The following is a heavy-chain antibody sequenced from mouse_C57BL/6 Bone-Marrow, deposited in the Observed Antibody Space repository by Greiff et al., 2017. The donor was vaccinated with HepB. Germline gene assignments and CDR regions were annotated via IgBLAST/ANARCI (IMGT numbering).Heavy chain of an antibody. CDR2: ISDGGSYT. CDR3: ARDYPYYAMEY. J-gene: IGHJ4*01. Sequence: EVQGVESGGGLVKPGGSLKLSCAASGFTFSSYAMSWVRQTPEKRLEWVATISDGGSYTYYPDNVKGRFTISRDNAKNNLYLQMSHLKSEDTAMYYCARDYPYYAMEYWGQGTAVTVSS. CDR1: GFTFSSYA. V-gene: IGHV5-4*01.